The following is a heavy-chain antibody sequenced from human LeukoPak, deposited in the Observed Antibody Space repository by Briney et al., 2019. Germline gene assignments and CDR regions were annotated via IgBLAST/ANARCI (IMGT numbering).Heavy chain of an antibody. CDR3: ARPVVPAAIISPSDAFDI. Sequence: PSETLSLTCAVSGYSISSGYYWGWIRQPPGKGLEWIGSIYHSGSTYYNPSLKSRVTISVDTSKNQFSLKLSSVTAADTAVYYCARPVVPAAIISPSDAFDIRGQGTMVTVSS. V-gene: IGHV4-38-2*01. J-gene: IGHJ3*02. D-gene: IGHD2-2*02. CDR1: GYSISSGYY. CDR2: IYHSGST.